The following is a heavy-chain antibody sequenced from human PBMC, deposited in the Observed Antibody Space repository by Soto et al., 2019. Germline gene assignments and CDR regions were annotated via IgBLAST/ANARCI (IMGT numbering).Heavy chain of an antibody. D-gene: IGHD3-10*01. CDR1: GGSFSGYY. J-gene: IGHJ1*01. Sequence: QVQLQQWGAGLLKPSETLSLTCAVYGGSFSGYYWRGIRQPPGKGLEWIGEINHSGSTNYNPSLKSRVTISVDTSNNQFSLKLSSVTAADTAVYYCARSPPLPMVRGVTLKYFQHWGQGTLVTVSS. CDR2: INHSGST. CDR3: ARSPPLPMVRGVTLKYFQH. V-gene: IGHV4-34*01.